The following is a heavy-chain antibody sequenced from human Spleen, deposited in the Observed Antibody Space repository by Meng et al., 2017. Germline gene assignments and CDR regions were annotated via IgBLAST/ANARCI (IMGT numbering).Heavy chain of an antibody. CDR2: ISAYNGNT. CDR1: GYTFTSYG. V-gene: IGHV1-18*01. J-gene: IGHJ5*02. Sequence: ASVKVSCKASGYTFTSYGISWVRQAPGQGLEWMGWISAYNGNTNYAQKLQGRVTMTTDTSTNTAYMELRSLRSDDTAVYYCARDSYYDSSGYRIGWFDPWGQGTLVTVSS. CDR3: ARDSYYDSSGYRIGWFDP. D-gene: IGHD3-22*01.